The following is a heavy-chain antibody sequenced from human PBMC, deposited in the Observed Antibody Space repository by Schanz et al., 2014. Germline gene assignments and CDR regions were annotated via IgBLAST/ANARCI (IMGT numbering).Heavy chain of an antibody. V-gene: IGHV1-18*01. CDR1: GYAFTTYG. D-gene: IGHD6-6*01. J-gene: IGHJ4*02. CDR2: ISTFRNEDT. CDR3: ARDQSPYTSSSDVRDVDY. Sequence: QVQLVQSGAEVKKPGASVRVSCKVSGYAFTTYGISWVRQAPGQGPEFMGWISTFRNEDTNSAQRFQGRLTMTTDTSTNTAYMELRSLRSDDTAVYYCARDQSPYTSSSDVRDVDYWGQGSLVTVSS.